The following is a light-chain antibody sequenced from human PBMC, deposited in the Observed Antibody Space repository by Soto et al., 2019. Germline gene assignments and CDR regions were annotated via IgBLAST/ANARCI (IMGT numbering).Light chain of an antibody. Sequence: DIQLTQSPSFLSASVGDRDTITCRASQGISTYLAWYHQKPGKAPKLLIYGASTLQSGVPSRFSGSGSGTDFTLTISSLQPEDFATYYCQQLNNYPLTFGGGTKVEIK. CDR1: QGISTY. CDR2: GAS. V-gene: IGKV1-9*01. CDR3: QQLNNYPLT. J-gene: IGKJ4*01.